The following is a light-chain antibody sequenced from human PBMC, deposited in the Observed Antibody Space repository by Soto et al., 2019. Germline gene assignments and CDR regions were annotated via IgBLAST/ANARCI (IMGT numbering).Light chain of an antibody. V-gene: IGLV1-40*01. CDR3: QSYDSSLRGFYV. Sequence: QSVLTQPPSVSGAPGQRVTISCTGSRSNIGAGYDVYWYLQLPGTAPKLLIYGDNNRPSGVPDRFSASKSGTSASLAITGLQAADEADYDCQSYDSSLRGFYVFGPGTKLTVL. CDR1: RSNIGAGYD. CDR2: GDN. J-gene: IGLJ1*01.